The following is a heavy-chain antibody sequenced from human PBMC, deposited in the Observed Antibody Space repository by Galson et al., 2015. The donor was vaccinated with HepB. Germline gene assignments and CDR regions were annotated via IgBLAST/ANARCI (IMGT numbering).Heavy chain of an antibody. V-gene: IGHV3-15*07. D-gene: IGHD3-9*01. CDR2: IKSKTDGGTT. CDR1: GFTFSNAW. Sequence: SLRLSCAASGFTFSNAWMNWVRQAPGKGLEWVGRIKSKTDGGTTDYAAPVKGRFTISRDDSKNTLYLQMNSLKTEDTAVYYCTTDPAHKGLRYFAGRPDYWGQGTLVTVSS. J-gene: IGHJ4*02. CDR3: TTDPAHKGLRYFAGRPDY.